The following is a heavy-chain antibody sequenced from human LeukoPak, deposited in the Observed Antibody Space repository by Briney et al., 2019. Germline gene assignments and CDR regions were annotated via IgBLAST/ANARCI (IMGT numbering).Heavy chain of an antibody. D-gene: IGHD2-2*01. CDR2: IYYSGST. Sequence: SETLSLTCTVSGGSITSGNYYWSWIRQPPGKGLEWIGYIYYSGSTNYIPSLKSRVTISVDTSKNQFSLKLTSVTAADTAVYYCARVPSCSSTSCYGYYYYMDVWGKGTTVTVSS. CDR1: GGSITSGNYY. J-gene: IGHJ6*03. V-gene: IGHV4-30-4*08. CDR3: ARVPSCSSTSCYGYYYYMDV.